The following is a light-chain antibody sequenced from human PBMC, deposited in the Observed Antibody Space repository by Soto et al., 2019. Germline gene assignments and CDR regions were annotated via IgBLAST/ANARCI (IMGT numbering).Light chain of an antibody. CDR1: QSIGNN. J-gene: IGKJ5*01. CDR3: QQYDNWPPFT. CDR2: GAS. V-gene: IGKV3-15*01. Sequence: EIRMTQSPATLSVYPEERATLSCRASQSIGNNLVWYQQKPGQAPRLLIYGASSRATGISARFSGSGSGTQFTLTISSLQSEDFAVYYCQQYDNWPPFTFGQGTRLEIK.